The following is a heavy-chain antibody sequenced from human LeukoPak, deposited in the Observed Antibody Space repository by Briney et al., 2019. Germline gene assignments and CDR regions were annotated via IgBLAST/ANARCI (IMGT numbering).Heavy chain of an antibody. CDR2: ISYDGSNK. D-gene: IGHD6-13*01. J-gene: IGHJ6*02. CDR3: ARDVAAARRGTTYYYYGMDV. CDR1: GFTFSSYA. Sequence: GGSLRLSCAASGFTFSSYAMHWVRQAPGKGLEWVAVISYDGSNKYYADSVEGRFTISRDNSKNTLYLQMNSLRAEDTAVYYCARDVAAARRGTTYYYYGMDVWGQGTTVTVSS. V-gene: IGHV3-30-3*01.